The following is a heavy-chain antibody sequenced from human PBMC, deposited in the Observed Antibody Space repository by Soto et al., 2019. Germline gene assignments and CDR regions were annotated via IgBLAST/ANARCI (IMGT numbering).Heavy chain of an antibody. J-gene: IGHJ4*02. D-gene: IGHD1-26*01. CDR2: IHYSGRT. CDR3: VRVGVGVGNHFDS. Sequence: QVQLQESGPGLVKPSETLSLTCSVSNGSISGFYWTWIRRPPGKILEWIGYIHYSGRTDYNPSLPSRATMSVDTSKSQFSLNLKSITAADTAVYYCVRVGVGVGNHFDSWGRGTLVTVSS. CDR1: NGSISGFY. V-gene: IGHV4-59*12.